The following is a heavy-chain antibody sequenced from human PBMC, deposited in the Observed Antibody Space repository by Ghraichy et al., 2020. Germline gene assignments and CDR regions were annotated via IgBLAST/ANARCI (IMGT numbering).Heavy chain of an antibody. D-gene: IGHD3-22*01. CDR2: IKSETDGGTT. CDR3: TTDHRGYYDSSGYYYGDDYYYGMYV. CDR1: GFTFNHAW. Sequence: GESLNISCAASGFTFNHAWMSWVRQAPGKGLEWVGRIKSETDGGTTDYAAPVKGRFTVSRDDSTDTMYLQMNSLKTEDTAVYFCTTDHRGYYDSSGYYYGDDYYYGMYVWGQGTTVTVSS. J-gene: IGHJ6*02. V-gene: IGHV3-15*01.